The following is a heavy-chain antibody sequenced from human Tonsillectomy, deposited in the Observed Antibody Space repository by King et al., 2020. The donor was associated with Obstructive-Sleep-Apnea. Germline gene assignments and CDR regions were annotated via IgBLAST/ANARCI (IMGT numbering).Heavy chain of an antibody. CDR3: ASGGGGGEDWFDP. V-gene: IGHV4-59*01. CDR1: GGSISSYY. J-gene: IGHJ5*02. D-gene: IGHD3-16*01. Sequence: QLQESGPGLVKPSETLSLTCTVSGGSISSYYWSWMRQPPGKGLEWIGYIYYIGSTNYNPSLKSRVTISVDTSKNQFSLRLSSVTAADTAVYYCASGGGGGEDWFDPWGQGTLVTVSS. CDR2: IYYIGST.